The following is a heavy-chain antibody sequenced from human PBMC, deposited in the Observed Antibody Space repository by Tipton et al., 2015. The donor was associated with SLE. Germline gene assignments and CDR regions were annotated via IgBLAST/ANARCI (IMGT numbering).Heavy chain of an antibody. D-gene: IGHD3/OR15-3a*01. J-gene: IGHJ3*02. CDR2: MYYSGST. V-gene: IGHV4-39*07. CDR3: ANYLGLGTKKYSFDI. Sequence: TLSLTCTVSGGSISNNIYYWGWIRQPPGKGLEWIGSMYYSGSTYYSPSLTSRFSISLDTSENTFSLTVRSVTAADTAVYYCANYLGLGTKKYSFDIWGQGTMVTVPS. CDR1: GGSISNNIYY.